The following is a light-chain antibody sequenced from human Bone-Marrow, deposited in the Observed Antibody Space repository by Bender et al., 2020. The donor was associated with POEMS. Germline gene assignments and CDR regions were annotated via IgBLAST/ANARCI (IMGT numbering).Light chain of an antibody. CDR1: SSKFGSYP. V-gene: IGLV1-44*01. Sequence: QSVLTQPPSASGTPGQRVTISCSGSSSKFGSYPVNWYQQLPGAAPKLVIFNNSQRRSGVPDRFSGSNSGTSASLAISGLLSDDEADFYCATWDDSLNGWVFGGGTKLTVL. CDR2: NNS. J-gene: IGLJ3*02. CDR3: ATWDDSLNGWV.